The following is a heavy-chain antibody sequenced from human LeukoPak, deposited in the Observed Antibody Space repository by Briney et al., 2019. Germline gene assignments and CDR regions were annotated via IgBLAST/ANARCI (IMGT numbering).Heavy chain of an antibody. Sequence: GGSLRLSCAASGFTFSSYAIHWVRQAPGKGLEWVAVISYDGSNKYYADSVKGRFTISRDNSKNTLYLQMNSLRAEDTAVYYCAKDQIGWARGYSSGPLDYWGQGTLVTVSS. D-gene: IGHD6-19*01. V-gene: IGHV3-30-3*01. J-gene: IGHJ4*02. CDR3: AKDQIGWARGYSSGPLDY. CDR1: GFTFSSYA. CDR2: ISYDGSNK.